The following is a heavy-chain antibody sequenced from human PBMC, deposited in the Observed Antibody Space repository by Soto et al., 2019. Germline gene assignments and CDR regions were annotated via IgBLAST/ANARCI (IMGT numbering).Heavy chain of an antibody. CDR1: GFTFSSYA. V-gene: IGHV3-30-3*01. Sequence: QVQLVESGGGVVQPGRSLRLSCAASGFTFSSYAMHWVRQAPGKGLEWVAVISYDGSNKYYADSVKGRFTISRDNSKNTLYLQMNSLRAEDTAVYYCARDEGVAGPLGYWGQGTLVTVSS. D-gene: IGHD6-19*01. CDR3: ARDEGVAGPLGY. J-gene: IGHJ4*02. CDR2: ISYDGSNK.